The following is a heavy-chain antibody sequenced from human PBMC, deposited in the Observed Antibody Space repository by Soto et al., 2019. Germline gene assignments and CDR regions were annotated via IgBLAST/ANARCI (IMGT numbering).Heavy chain of an antibody. CDR1: GFTFSSYD. Sequence: GGSLRLSCAASGFTFSSYDMHWVRQATGKGLEWVSAIGTAGDTYYPGSVKGRFTISRENAKNSLYLQMNSLRAGDTAVYYCAREYSYGYEAYGMDVWGQGTTVTVSS. V-gene: IGHV3-13*01. J-gene: IGHJ6*02. CDR3: AREYSYGYEAYGMDV. CDR2: IGTAGDT. D-gene: IGHD5-18*01.